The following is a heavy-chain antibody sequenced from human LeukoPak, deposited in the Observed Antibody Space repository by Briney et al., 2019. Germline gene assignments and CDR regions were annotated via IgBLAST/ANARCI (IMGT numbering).Heavy chain of an antibody. CDR1: GFTFSSYS. CDR3: AKGGHVDY. CDR2: IKEDGKET. V-gene: IGHV3-7*01. Sequence: GGSLRLSCAASGFTFSSYSMTWVRQAPGKGLEWVANIKEDGKETYYVDSVKGRFTISRDNAQNSLYLQLNSLRVEDTAVYYCAKGGHVDYCGQGSLVTVSS. J-gene: IGHJ4*02.